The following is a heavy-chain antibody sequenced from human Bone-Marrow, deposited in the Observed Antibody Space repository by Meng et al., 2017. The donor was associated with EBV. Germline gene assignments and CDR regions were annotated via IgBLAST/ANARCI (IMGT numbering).Heavy chain of an antibody. CDR1: CYNFTMYG. CDR3: AIFYRSFLDY. Sequence: ELVQTAAVLNQPGGYVEMYCYACCYNFTMYGLHWARQALGQRLEWMVLFNAGKYNTEDSQLMPCEATTIRYTFDGTSFIVLSRRRAEYSALFYCAIFYRSFLDYWGQGTLVTVS. J-gene: IGHJ4*02. CDR2: FNAGKYNT. V-gene: IGHV1-3*01. D-gene: IGHD6-19*01.